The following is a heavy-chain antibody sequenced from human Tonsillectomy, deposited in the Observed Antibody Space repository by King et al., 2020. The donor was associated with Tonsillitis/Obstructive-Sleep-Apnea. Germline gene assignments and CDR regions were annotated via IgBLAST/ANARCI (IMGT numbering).Heavy chain of an antibody. CDR2: IFYSGST. CDR1: GGSISSYY. V-gene: IGHV4-59*08. Sequence: QLQESGPGLVKPSETLSLTCTVSGGSISSYYWSWLRQPPGKGLEWIGYIFYSGSTNYNPSLKSRVTISVDTSKNQFSLKLTSVTAADTAVYYCAGTYSSSWSTFDYWGQGTLVTVSS. D-gene: IGHD6-13*01. CDR3: AGTYSSSWSTFDY. J-gene: IGHJ4*02.